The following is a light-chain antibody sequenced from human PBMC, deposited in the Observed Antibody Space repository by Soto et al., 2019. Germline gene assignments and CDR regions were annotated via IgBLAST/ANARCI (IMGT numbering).Light chain of an antibody. CDR1: STDVGAYNY. Sequence: QSVLTQPPSASGSPGQSVTISCTGTSTDVGAYNYVSWYQQHPGKAPKLMIYEVTKRPSGVPDRFSGSKSGNTASLTVSGLQTADEADYYCGSHAGNSNLVFGGGTKLTLL. CDR2: EVT. J-gene: IGLJ3*02. CDR3: GSHAGNSNLV. V-gene: IGLV2-8*01.